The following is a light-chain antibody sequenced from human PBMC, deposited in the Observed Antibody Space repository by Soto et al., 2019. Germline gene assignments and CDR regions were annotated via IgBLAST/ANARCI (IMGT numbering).Light chain of an antibody. CDR2: DAS. J-gene: IGKJ1*01. Sequence: EIVLTQSPATLSLSPGERATLSCRASQSVSSYLAWYQQKPGQAPRLLIYDASNRATGIPARFSGSGSGTDFTLTISSLVPEDFAVYYWQQRLTFGKGTKVEIK. CDR3: QQRLT. CDR1: QSVSSY. V-gene: IGKV3-11*01.